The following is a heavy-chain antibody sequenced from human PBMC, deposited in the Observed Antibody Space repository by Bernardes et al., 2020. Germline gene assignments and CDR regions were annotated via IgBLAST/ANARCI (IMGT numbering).Heavy chain of an antibody. D-gene: IGHD3-16*01. CDR3: VRVADYQDYFHMDV. J-gene: IGHJ6*03. V-gene: IGHV4-61*01. CDR1: GGSVTRGSFY. CDR2: IYYTGTT. Sequence: SETLSLTCAVSGGSVTRGSFYWTWVRQSPGRGLEWIGYIYYTGTTNYNPPLASRVTISADTSKNKFSLKLKSVTAADTAVYFCVRVADYQDYFHMDVWGSGTTVIVSS.